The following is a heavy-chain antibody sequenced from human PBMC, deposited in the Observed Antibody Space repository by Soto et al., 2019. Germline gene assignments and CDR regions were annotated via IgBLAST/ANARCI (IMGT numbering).Heavy chain of an antibody. CDR1: GYTFTTSG. CDR3: ASSRYYYNDY. J-gene: IGHJ4*02. Sequence: QVQLVQSGTEMKKPGASVKVSCKASGYTFTTSGITWVRQAPGQGPEYMGWNSTARGDTNCAQEFQDRITMTTDTSTSTVYMELRTLTSDDTAVYYCASSRYYYNDYWGQGSLVTVSS. D-gene: IGHD1-1*01. V-gene: IGHV1-18*01. CDR2: NSTARGDT.